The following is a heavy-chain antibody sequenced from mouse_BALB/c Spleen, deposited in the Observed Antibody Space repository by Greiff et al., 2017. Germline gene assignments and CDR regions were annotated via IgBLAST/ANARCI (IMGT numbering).Heavy chain of an antibody. CDR2: ISYSGST. CDR3: ARNGNYDPFFAY. CDR1: GYSITSDYA. V-gene: IGHV3-2*02. D-gene: IGHD2-1*01. Sequence: EVKLLESGPGLVKPSQSLSLTCTVTGYSITSDYAWNWIRQFPGNKLEWMGYISYSGSTSYNPSLKSRISITRDTSKNQFFLQLNSVTTEDTATYYCARNGNYDPFFAYWGQGTLVTVSA. J-gene: IGHJ3*01.